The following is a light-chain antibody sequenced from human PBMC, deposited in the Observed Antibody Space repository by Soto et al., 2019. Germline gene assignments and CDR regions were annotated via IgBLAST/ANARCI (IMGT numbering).Light chain of an antibody. V-gene: IGLV1-47*01. CDR1: SSNIGSNH. J-gene: IGLJ2*01. Sequence: QSVLTQPPSASGTPGQRVTISCSGSSSNIGSNHVYWYQQFQGTAPKLLMYRSDQRPSVFPDRFSGSKSGTSASLAISGLRSDDDADYYCSARDDSLSGVVFAGGTQLTVL. CDR2: RSD. CDR3: SARDDSLSGVV.